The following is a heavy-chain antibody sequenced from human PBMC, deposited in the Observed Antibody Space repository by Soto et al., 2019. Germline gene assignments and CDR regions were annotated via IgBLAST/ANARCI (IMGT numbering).Heavy chain of an antibody. D-gene: IGHD3-22*01. CDR1: GFSLSTSGMR. Sequence: GSSPTLVNPTETLTLTCTFSGFSLSTSGMRVSWIRQAPGKALEWLARIDWDEDRFYSTSLKTRLTISKDTSKNQVVLTMTKMDPVDTATYYCARMRSDYDSSGLDYWGQGILVTVSS. CDR2: IDWDEDR. J-gene: IGHJ4*02. V-gene: IGHV2-70*04. CDR3: ARMRSDYDSSGLDY.